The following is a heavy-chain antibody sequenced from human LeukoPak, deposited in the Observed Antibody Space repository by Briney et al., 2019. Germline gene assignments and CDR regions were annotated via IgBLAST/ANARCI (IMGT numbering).Heavy chain of an antibody. Sequence: KSSETLSLTCTVSGGSISSYYWSWIRQPPGEGLEWIGDINYSGSTNYNHSLKSRVTISVDTSKNQFSLQLSSVTAASTAVSYCARCSIVACQSEYWGQGTLVTVSS. CDR2: INYSGST. J-gene: IGHJ4*02. V-gene: IGHV4-59*01. CDR3: ARCSIVACQSEY. CDR1: GGSISSYY. D-gene: IGHD6-13*01.